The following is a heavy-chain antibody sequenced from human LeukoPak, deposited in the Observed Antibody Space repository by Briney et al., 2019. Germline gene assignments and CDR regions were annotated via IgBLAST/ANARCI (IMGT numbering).Heavy chain of an antibody. Sequence: GRSLRLSCAASGFTFSSYGMHWVRQAPGKGLEWVAVISYDGSNKYYADSVKGRFTISRDNSKNTLYLQMNSLRAEDTAVYYCARRGAVTYAFDIWGQGTMVTVSS. CDR2: ISYDGSNK. V-gene: IGHV3-30*03. CDR1: GFTFSSYG. D-gene: IGHD4-17*01. J-gene: IGHJ3*02. CDR3: ARRGAVTYAFDI.